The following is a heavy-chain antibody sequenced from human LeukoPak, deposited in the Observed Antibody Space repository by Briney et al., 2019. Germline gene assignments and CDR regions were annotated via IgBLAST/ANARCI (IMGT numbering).Heavy chain of an antibody. Sequence: SETLFLTCTVSGGSISSYYWSWIRQPPGKGLEWIGYIYYSGSTNYNPSLKSRVTISVDTSKNQFSLKLSSVTAADTAVYYCARGLYGEYYFDYWGQGTLVTVSS. CDR2: IYYSGST. D-gene: IGHD3-10*01. J-gene: IGHJ4*02. V-gene: IGHV4-59*01. CDR1: GGSISSYY. CDR3: ARGLYGEYYFDY.